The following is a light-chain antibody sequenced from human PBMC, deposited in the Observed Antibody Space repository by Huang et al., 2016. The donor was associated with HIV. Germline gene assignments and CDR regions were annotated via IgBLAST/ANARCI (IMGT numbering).Light chain of an antibody. J-gene: IGKJ4*01. CDR2: DAS. V-gene: IGKV3-20*01. CDR1: QSVRSSS. CDR3: QQYGSSPLT. Sequence: EIVLTQSPGTLSLSPGERATLSCRASQSVRSSSLAWYQQKPGQSPRLLIFDASNRATAIPDRFSGSGSATDITLTISRLEPEDFAVYDCQQYGSSPLTFGGGNKVEIK.